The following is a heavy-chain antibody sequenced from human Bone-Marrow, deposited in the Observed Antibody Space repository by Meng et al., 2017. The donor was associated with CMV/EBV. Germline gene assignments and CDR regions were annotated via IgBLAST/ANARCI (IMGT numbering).Heavy chain of an antibody. CDR3: ARRNVGGSRWFDP. CDR1: GFTFSSYV. J-gene: IGHJ5*02. Sequence: GESLKISCAASGFTFSSYVMHWVRQAPGKGLEWVAVISYDGSNKYHADSVKGRFTISRDNSKNSLYLQMNSLRAEDTAVYYCARRNVGGSRWFDPWGQGTLVTVSS. V-gene: IGHV3-30-3*01. D-gene: IGHD2-15*01. CDR2: ISYDGSNK.